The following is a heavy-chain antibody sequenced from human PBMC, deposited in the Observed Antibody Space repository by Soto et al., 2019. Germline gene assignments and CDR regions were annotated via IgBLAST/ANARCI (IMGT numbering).Heavy chain of an antibody. CDR1: GYTFTSYD. CDR3: ARGRITMVRGVDYYYMDV. CDR2: MNPNSGNT. J-gene: IGHJ6*03. D-gene: IGHD3-10*01. V-gene: IGHV1-8*01. Sequence: ASVKVSCKASGYTFTSYDINWVRQATGQGLEWMGWMNPNSGNTGYAQKFQGRVTMTRNTSISTAYMELSSLRSEDTAVYYCARGRITMVRGVDYYYMDVWGKGTTVTISS.